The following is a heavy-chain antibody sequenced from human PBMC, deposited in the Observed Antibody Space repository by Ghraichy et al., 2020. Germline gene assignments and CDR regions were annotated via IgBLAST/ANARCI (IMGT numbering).Heavy chain of an antibody. CDR1: GGSISSSSYY. Sequence: SQTLSLTCTVSGGSISSSSYYWGWIRQPPGKGLEWIGSIYYSGSTYYNPSLKSRVTISIDTSKNQFSLKLSSVTAADTAVYYCRLYGSGIRDIDYWGQGTLVTVSS. CDR2: IYYSGST. CDR3: RLYGSGIRDIDY. J-gene: IGHJ4*02. V-gene: IGHV4-39*01. D-gene: IGHD3-10*01.